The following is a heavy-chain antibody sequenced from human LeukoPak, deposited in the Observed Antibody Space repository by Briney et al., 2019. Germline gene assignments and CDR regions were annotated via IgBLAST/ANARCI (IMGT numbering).Heavy chain of an antibody. CDR3: ARPYYYSSGSHPY. D-gene: IGHD3-10*01. V-gene: IGHV3-7*01. CDR2: IKQDGSEK. CDR1: GLTITNHD. Sequence: GGSLRLSCAASGLTITNHDMHWVRQAPGKGLEWVANIKQDGSEKNYVDSVTGRFTISRDNAKNSLYLQMNSLRAEDTAVYFCARPYYYSSGSHPYWGQGSLVTVSS. J-gene: IGHJ4*02.